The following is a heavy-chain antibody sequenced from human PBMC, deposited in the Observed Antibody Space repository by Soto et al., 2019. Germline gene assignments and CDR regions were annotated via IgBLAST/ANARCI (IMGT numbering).Heavy chain of an antibody. V-gene: IGHV3-30*04. Sequence: GGSLRLSCAASGFTFSSYAMHWVRQAPGKGLEWVAVISYDGSNKYYADSVKGRFTISRDNSKNTLYLQMNSLRAKDTAVYYCATNRGYSSSWYYFDYWGQGTLVTVSS. CDR2: ISYDGSNK. CDR1: GFTFSSYA. CDR3: ATNRGYSSSWYYFDY. J-gene: IGHJ4*02. D-gene: IGHD6-13*01.